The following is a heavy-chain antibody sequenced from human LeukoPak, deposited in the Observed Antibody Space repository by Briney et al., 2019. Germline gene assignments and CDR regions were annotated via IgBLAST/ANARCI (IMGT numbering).Heavy chain of an antibody. CDR3: ARLRGSGTWYYFDY. D-gene: IGHD2-15*01. CDR1: GFTFSSYW. V-gene: IGHV3-7*01. CDR2: IKQDGSEK. Sequence: GGSLRLSCAASGFTFSSYWMSWVRQAPGKGLEWVANIKQDGSEKYYVDSVKGRFTISRDNAKNSLYLQMNSLRAEDTAVYYCARLRGSGTWYYFDYWGQGTLVTVSS. J-gene: IGHJ4*02.